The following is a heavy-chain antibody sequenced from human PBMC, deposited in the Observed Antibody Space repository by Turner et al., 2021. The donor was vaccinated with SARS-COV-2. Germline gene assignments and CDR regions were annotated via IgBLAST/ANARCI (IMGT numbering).Heavy chain of an antibody. Sequence: QVQLEESGPRLVKPSETLSLTRSSSGGPLTRIGNHWGWCRQPPGKGLEWIATIYYNGRTHYTPSLGSRVTISMDTCKKQFSLNLKSVTAADTDVYYCATVGSLFGVVGPDCWGQGTLVTVSS. CDR3: ATVGSLFGVVGPDC. V-gene: IGHV4-39*02. J-gene: IGHJ4*02. CDR2: IYYNGRT. D-gene: IGHD3-3*01. CDR1: GGPLTRIGNH.